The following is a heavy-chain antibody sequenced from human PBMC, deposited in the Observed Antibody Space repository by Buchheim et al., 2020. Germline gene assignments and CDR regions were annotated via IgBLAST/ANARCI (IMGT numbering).Heavy chain of an antibody. CDR3: AKDHGSGSCDY. CDR1: GFTFSSYG. CDR2: ISYDGSTK. J-gene: IGHJ4*02. V-gene: IGHV3-30*18. Sequence: QVQLVESGGGVVQPGRSLRLSCAASGFTFSSYGMHWVRQAPGKGLEWVAVISYDGSTKYYADSVKGRFTISRDNSQNTLYLQMNSLRAEDTAVYYCAKDHGSGSCDYWGQGTL. D-gene: IGHD3-10*01.